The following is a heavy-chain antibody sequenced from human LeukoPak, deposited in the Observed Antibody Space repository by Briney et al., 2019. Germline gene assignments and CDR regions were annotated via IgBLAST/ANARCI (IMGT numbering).Heavy chain of an antibody. CDR1: GGSFSGYY. CDR3: ARHSSWYQYYFDY. D-gene: IGHD6-13*01. V-gene: IGHV4-34*01. Sequence: SETLSLTCAVYGGSFSGYYWSWIRQPPGKGLEWIGEINHSGSTNYNPSLKSRVTISVDTSKNQFSLKLSSVTAADTAVYYCARHSSWYQYYFDYWGQGSLVTVSS. CDR2: INHSGST. J-gene: IGHJ4*02.